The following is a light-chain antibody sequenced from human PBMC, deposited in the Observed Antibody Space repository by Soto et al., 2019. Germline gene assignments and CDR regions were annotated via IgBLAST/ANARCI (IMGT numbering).Light chain of an antibody. V-gene: IGKV3-11*01. Sequence: IVMSQSPATLSLSPGERATLSCRASQSVGKYLVWYQQKPGQAPRLLIYDASNRATGIPARFSGSGSGTDFTLTISILEPEDVAVYVCQQRRNRTPWTFGQGTKVDIK. CDR1: QSVGKY. CDR3: QQRRNRTPWT. J-gene: IGKJ1*01. CDR2: DAS.